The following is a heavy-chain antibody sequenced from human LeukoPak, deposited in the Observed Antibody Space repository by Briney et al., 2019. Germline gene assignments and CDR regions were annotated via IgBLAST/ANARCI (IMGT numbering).Heavy chain of an antibody. V-gene: IGHV4-38-2*02. CDR3: ARALLTDYYYYGVDV. CDR1: GFSISSGYY. CDR2: MYHTGVT. Sequence: PSETLSLTRTVSGFSISSGYYWGWIRQPPGKGLDWIASMYHTGVTHYNPSLKSRVTISVDTSKNQCSLNLSSVTAADTAVYYCARALLTDYYYYGVDVWGQGTTVTVSS. D-gene: IGHD3-9*01. J-gene: IGHJ6*02.